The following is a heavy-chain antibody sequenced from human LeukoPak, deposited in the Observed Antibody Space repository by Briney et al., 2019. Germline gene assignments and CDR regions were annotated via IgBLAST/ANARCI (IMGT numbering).Heavy chain of an antibody. J-gene: IGHJ4*02. D-gene: IGHD3-10*01. CDR3: ARGSNGGELDY. CDR1: GGTFSSYA. Sequence: ASVKVSCKASGGTFSSYAISWVRQAPGQGLEWMGGIIPIFGTANYAQKFQGRVTMTRNTSISTAYMELSSLRSEDTAVYYCARGSNGGELDYWGQGTLVTVSS. CDR2: IIPIFGTA. V-gene: IGHV1-69*05.